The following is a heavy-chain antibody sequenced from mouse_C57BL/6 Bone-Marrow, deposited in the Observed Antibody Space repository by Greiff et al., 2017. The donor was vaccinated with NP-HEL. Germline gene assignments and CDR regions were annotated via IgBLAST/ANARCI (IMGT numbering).Heavy chain of an antibody. CDR2: IDPENGDT. Sequence: VQLQQSGAELVRPGASVKLSCTASGFNIKDDYMHWVKQRPEQGLEWIGWIDPENGDTEYASKFQGKATITADTSSNTAYLQLSSLTSEDTAVYYCTPHISRQRRLYYFDYWGQGTTLTVSS. CDR1: GFNIKDDY. D-gene: IGHD3-2*02. J-gene: IGHJ2*01. V-gene: IGHV14-4*01. CDR3: TPHISRQRRLYYFDY.